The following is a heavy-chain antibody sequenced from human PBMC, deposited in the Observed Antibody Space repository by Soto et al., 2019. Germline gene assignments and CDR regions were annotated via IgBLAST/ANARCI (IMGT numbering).Heavy chain of an antibody. CDR2: VRGNGDPP. J-gene: IGHJ4*02. CDR3: VKSRGGNNFDFFD. Sequence: GGSLRLSCTGSGFTFSSYAMHWVRQAPGKGLEYVSGVRGNGDPPFYADSVKGRFTISRDNSKNTLYLQMSSLSADDTAVYYCVKSRGGNNFDFFDWGQGALVTVSS. D-gene: IGHD5-12*01. V-gene: IGHV3-64D*06. CDR1: GFTFSSYA.